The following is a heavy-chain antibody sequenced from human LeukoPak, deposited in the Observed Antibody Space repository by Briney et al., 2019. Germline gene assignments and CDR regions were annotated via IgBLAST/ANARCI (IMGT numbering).Heavy chain of an antibody. J-gene: IGHJ4*02. CDR2: FKSNVDGGTT. Sequence: GGSLRLSCEASGFIFSGAWMNWVRQAPGKGLEWVALFKSNVDGGTTDYAAPVKGRFTISRDDSKNTLYLQMNSLKTEDTAVYYCTTTYDFWSGYGLWGQGTLVTVSS. CDR1: GFIFSGAW. CDR3: TTTYDFWSGYGL. D-gene: IGHD3-3*01. V-gene: IGHV3-15*01.